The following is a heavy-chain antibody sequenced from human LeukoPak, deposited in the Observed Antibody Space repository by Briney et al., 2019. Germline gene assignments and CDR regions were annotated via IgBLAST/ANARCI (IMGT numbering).Heavy chain of an antibody. Sequence: SETLSLTCTVSGGSISSSSYYWGWIRQPPGKRLEWIGSIYYSGSTYYNPSLKSRVTISVDTSKNQFSLKLSSVTAADTAVYYCARAEYSSSSNYYFDYWGQGTLVTVSS. CDR3: ARAEYSSSSNYYFDY. V-gene: IGHV4-39*07. CDR1: GGSISSSSYY. J-gene: IGHJ4*02. D-gene: IGHD6-6*01. CDR2: IYYSGST.